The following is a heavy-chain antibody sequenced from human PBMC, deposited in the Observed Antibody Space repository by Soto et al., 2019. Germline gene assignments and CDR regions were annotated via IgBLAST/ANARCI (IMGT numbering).Heavy chain of an antibody. D-gene: IGHD6-19*01. CDR1: GYSFTSYW. CDR3: ARTVLSSSGVDAFDI. CDR2: IYPGDSDT. Sequence: PGESLKISCKGSGYSFTSYWIGWVRQMPGKGLEWMGIIYPGDSDTRYSPSFQGQVTISADKSISTAYLQWSSLKASDTAMYYCARTVLSSSGVDAFDIWGQGTMVTVS. J-gene: IGHJ3*02. V-gene: IGHV5-51*01.